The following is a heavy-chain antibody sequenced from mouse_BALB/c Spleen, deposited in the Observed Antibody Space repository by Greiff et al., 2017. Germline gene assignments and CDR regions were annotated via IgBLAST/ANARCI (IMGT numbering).Heavy chain of an antibody. Sequence: EVMLVESGGGLVQPGGSMKLSCVASGFTFSNYWMNWVRQSPEKGLEWVAEIRLKSNNYATHYAESVKGRFTISRDDSKSSVYLQMNNLRAEDTGIYYCTRWGIYDGYYFDYWGQGTTLTVSS. CDR2: IRLKSNNYAT. D-gene: IGHD2-3*01. CDR1: GFTFSNYW. V-gene: IGHV6-6*02. J-gene: IGHJ2*01. CDR3: TRWGIYDGYYFDY.